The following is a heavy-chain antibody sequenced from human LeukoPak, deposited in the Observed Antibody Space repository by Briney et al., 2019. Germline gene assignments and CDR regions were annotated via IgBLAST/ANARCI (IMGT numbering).Heavy chain of an antibody. CDR2: ISSSRSSYI. Sequence: GGSLRLSCAASGFTFSNYNMNWVRQAPGKGLEWVSTISSSRSSYIYYADSVKGRFTISRDDAKNSLYLQMNSLRAEDTAVYYCARDPPSFQYWGQGTLVTVSA. J-gene: IGHJ1*01. V-gene: IGHV3-21*01. CDR1: GFTFSNYN. CDR3: ARDPPSFQY.